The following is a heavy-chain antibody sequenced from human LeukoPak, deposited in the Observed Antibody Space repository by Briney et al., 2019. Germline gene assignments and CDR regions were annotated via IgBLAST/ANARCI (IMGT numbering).Heavy chain of an antibody. J-gene: IGHJ4*02. D-gene: IGHD3-9*01. CDR1: GFTFSSYG. CDR3: ARGKYDILTGCYYFDY. CDR2: IWYDGSNK. V-gene: IGHV3-33*01. Sequence: PGGSLRLSCAASGFTFSSYGMHWVRQAPGKGLEWVAVIWYDGSNKYYADSVKGRFTVSRDNPKNTLYLQMNSLRAEDTAVYYCARGKYDILTGCYYFDYWGQGTLVTVSS.